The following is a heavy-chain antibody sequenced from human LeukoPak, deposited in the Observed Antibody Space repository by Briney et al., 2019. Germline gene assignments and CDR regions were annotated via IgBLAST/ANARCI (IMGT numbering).Heavy chain of an antibody. CDR2: IRSYNGNT. Sequence: ASVKVSCKASGYTLSSYGITWVRQAPGQGLEWMAWIRSYNGNTNYAQKLQGRVTMTADTSTTTAYMELRSLRSDDTAVYYCARGYCSSATCRHFDYWGQGAPVTVSS. CDR3: ARGYCSSATCRHFDY. J-gene: IGHJ4*02. D-gene: IGHD2-2*01. V-gene: IGHV1-18*01. CDR1: GYTLSSYG.